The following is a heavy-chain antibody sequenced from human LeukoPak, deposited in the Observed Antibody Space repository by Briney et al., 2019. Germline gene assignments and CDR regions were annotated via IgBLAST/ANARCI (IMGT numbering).Heavy chain of an antibody. Sequence: GGSLRLSCAASGFTVSTNYMSWVRQAPGRGLEWVSTIRSNGETTYNADSVKGRFTISRDNSKKTLYLQLNSLRVEDTAIYYCAKGQELDDGVFDSWGQGTLVTVSS. D-gene: IGHD1-1*01. CDR1: GFTVSTNY. CDR3: AKGQELDDGVFDS. J-gene: IGHJ4*02. V-gene: IGHV3-23*01. CDR2: IRSNGETT.